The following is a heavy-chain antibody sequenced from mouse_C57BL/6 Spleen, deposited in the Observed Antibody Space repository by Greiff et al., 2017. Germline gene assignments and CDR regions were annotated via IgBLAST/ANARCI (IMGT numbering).Heavy chain of an antibody. Sequence: QVQLQQPGAELVKPGASVKMSCKASGYTFTSYWITWVKQRPGQGLEWIGDIYPGSGSTNYNEKFKNKATLTVDPSSSTAYMQLSSLTSEDSAVYYCARRLAYDGVFDYWGKGTTLTVSS. CDR3: ARRLAYDGVFDY. CDR1: GYTFTSYW. D-gene: IGHD2-3*01. J-gene: IGHJ2*01. CDR2: IYPGSGST. V-gene: IGHV1-55*01.